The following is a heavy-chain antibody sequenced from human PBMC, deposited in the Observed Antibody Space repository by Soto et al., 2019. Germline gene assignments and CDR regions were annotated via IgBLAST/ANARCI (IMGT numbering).Heavy chain of an antibody. J-gene: IGHJ4*02. V-gene: IGHV4-30-4*01. Sequence: PSETLSLTCTVSGGPIRSSDHSWRWIRQPPGKGLEWIGYIYYSECAYYSPSLKSRLTISLDTSKNQFSVNLTSVTAADTAVYYCARVRIAADGTSGFDSWGQGTLVTVSS. CDR2: IYYSECA. D-gene: IGHD6-13*01. CDR1: GGPIRSSDHS. CDR3: ARVRIAADGTSGFDS.